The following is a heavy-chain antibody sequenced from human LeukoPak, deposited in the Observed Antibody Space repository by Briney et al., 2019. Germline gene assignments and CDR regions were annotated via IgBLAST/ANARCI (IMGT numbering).Heavy chain of an antibody. J-gene: IGHJ5*02. CDR3: AKAGYCSGGSCSNWFDP. Sequence: PGGSLRLSCAASGFTFSTYAMSWVRQAPGKGLEWVSVISGSGGSTYYADSVKGRFTISRDNSKNTLYLHMSSLRAEDTAVYSCAKAGYCSGGSCSNWFDPWGQGTLVTVSS. CDR2: ISGSGGST. V-gene: IGHV3-23*01. D-gene: IGHD2-15*01. CDR1: GFTFSTYA.